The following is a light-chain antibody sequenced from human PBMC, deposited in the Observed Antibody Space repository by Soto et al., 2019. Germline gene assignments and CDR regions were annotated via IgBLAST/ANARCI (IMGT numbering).Light chain of an antibody. CDR1: QGISSC. CDR3: QQYNTYWT. CDR2: AAS. V-gene: IGKV1-8*01. J-gene: IGKJ1*01. Sequence: AIQMTQSPSSLSASTGDRVTITCRASQGISSCLAWYQQKPGKAPKLLIYAASSLQGGVPSRFSGSGSGTEFTLAISSLQPDDFATYYCQQYNTYWTFGQGTKVDIK.